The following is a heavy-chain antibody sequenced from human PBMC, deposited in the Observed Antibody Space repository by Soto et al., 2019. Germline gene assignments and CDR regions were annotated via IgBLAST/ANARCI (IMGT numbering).Heavy chain of an antibody. CDR1: GYSFTSYW. CDR3: ARHAAGSVPFNY. V-gene: IGHV5-10-1*03. CDR2: IDPSDSYN. D-gene: IGHD2-15*01. Sequence: EVQLVQSGAEVKKPGESLRISCKGSGYSFTSYWISWVRQMPGKGLEWMGRIDPSDSYNNYSPSFRGHVTISADKSITTAYLQWSSLKASDTAMYYCARHAAGSVPFNYWGQGTLVTVSS. J-gene: IGHJ4*02.